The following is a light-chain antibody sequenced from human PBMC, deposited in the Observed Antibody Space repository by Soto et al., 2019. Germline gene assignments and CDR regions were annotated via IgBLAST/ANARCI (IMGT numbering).Light chain of an antibody. V-gene: IGKV1-39*01. CDR1: QSISIY. J-gene: IGKJ2*01. Sequence: DTQMTQSPSSLSASVGDRVTITCRASQSISIYLNWYQQKPGKAPKLLIYAASSLQSGVPSRFSGSGSGTDFTLTISSLQPEDFATYYCQQSYSIPYTFGQGTKLEIK. CDR3: QQSYSIPYT. CDR2: AAS.